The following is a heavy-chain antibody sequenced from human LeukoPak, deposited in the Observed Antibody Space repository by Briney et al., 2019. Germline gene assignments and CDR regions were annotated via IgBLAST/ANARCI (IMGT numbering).Heavy chain of an antibody. J-gene: IGHJ4*02. V-gene: IGHV4-39*01. CDR1: GGSISSSTYY. Sequence: SETLCLTCTVSGGSISSSTYYWGWIRQPPGKGLEWIATIYYSGSTYYNPSLKSRVTISVDTSKNQFSLRVTSVTAADTAVYYCARHPTGSGWESPDYWGQGTLVTVSS. D-gene: IGHD6-19*01. CDR3: ARHPTGSGWESPDY. CDR2: IYYSGST.